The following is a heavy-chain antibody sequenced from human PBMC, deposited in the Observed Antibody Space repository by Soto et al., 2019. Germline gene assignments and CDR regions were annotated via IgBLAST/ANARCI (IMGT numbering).Heavy chain of an antibody. CDR1: GGTFSSYA. D-gene: IGHD4-4*01. CDR2: IIPIFGTA. Sequence: QVQLVQSGAEVKKPGSSVKVSCKASGGTFSSYAISWVRQAPGQGLEWMGGIIPIFGTANYAQKFQGRVTITADESTSTAYMELSSLRSEDTAVYCCASFWGRTTVTKGIYGMDVWGQGTTVTVSS. J-gene: IGHJ6*02. CDR3: ASFWGRTTVTKGIYGMDV. V-gene: IGHV1-69*01.